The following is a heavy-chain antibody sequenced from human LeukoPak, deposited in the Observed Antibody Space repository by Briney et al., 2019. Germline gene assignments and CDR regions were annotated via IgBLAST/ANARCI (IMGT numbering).Heavy chain of an antibody. CDR2: IKTNSGGT. J-gene: IGHJ6*03. V-gene: IGHV1-2*02. CDR3: ATAPPSYDILTGPTKDYMDV. D-gene: IGHD3-9*01. CDR1: GYTFTGYY. Sequence: AAVKVSCKASGYTFTGYYMHWVRQAPGQGLVWMGWIKTNSGGTNYAQKFQGRVTMTRDTSISTAYMELSRLRSEDTAVYYCATAPPSYDILTGPTKDYMDVWGKGTTVTVSS.